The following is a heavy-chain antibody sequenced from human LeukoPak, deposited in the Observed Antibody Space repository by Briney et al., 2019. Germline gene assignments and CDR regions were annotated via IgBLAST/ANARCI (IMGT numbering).Heavy chain of an antibody. Sequence: GESLQISCKASGYSFTSYWIGWVRQMPGKGLEWMGIIDPSDSETRYPPSFQGQVTISVDKSLTTADLQWNSLKASDTAMYYCARQTAMGRSGDYWGQGTLVTVSS. CDR1: GYSFTSYW. CDR3: ARQTAMGRSGDY. CDR2: IDPSDSET. J-gene: IGHJ4*02. V-gene: IGHV5-51*01. D-gene: IGHD5-18*01.